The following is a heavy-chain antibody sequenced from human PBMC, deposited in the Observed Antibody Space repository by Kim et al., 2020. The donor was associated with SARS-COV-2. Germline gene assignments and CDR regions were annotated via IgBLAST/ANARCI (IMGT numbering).Heavy chain of an antibody. J-gene: IGHJ4*02. CDR2: ISYDGSNK. CDR3: AKHTLRYFDWLPTGGILPNDY. V-gene: IGHV3-30*18. CDR1: GFTFSSYG. Sequence: GGSLRLSCAASGFTFSSYGMHWVRQAPGKGLEWVAVISYDGSNKYYADSVKGRFTISRDNSKNTLYLQMNSLRAEDTAVYYCAKHTLRYFDWLPTGGILPNDYWGQGTLVTVSS. D-gene: IGHD3-9*01.